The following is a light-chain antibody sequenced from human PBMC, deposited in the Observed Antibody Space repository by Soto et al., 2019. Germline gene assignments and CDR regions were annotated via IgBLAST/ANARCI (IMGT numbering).Light chain of an antibody. CDR2: AAS. CDR1: RSVGNN. V-gene: IGKV3-11*01. J-gene: IGKJ4*01. Sequence: IGLAQAPATLSLSPGERATLSCTASRSVGNNLAWYQKKPGQAPGLLIYAASTRATGIPARFSGSGSGTDFTLTISSLEPEDFAVYYCQQHADWPLTFGGGTKVDIK. CDR3: QQHADWPLT.